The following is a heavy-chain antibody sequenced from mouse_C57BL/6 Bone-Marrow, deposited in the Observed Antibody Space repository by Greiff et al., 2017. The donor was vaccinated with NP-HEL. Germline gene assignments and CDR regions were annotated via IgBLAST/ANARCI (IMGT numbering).Heavy chain of an antibody. V-gene: IGHV1-53*01. D-gene: IGHD2-3*01. CDR2: INPSNGGT. J-gene: IGHJ3*01. CDR1: GYTFTSYW. CDR3: ARASVYDSFAD. Sequence: QVQLQQPGTELVKPGASVKLSCKASGYTFTSYWMHWVKQRPGQGLEWIGKINPSNGGTNYNEKFKGKATLTVDKSSSTAYMQLSSLTSEDAAVYYCARASVYDSFADWGKGTLVTVSA.